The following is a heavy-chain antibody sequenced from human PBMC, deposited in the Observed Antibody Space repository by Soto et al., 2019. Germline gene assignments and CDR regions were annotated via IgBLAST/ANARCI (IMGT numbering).Heavy chain of an antibody. CDR1: GYIFTNYY. D-gene: IGHD3-10*01. J-gene: IGHJ4*02. Sequence: GASVKVSCKASGYIFTNYYIHWVRQAPGQGLEWMGIINPNGGSTSSAQKFQGRITLTRDTSTSTVYMDLSSLRSEDTAVYYCARGLYSGDYWGQGTLVTVSS. V-gene: IGHV1-46*01. CDR3: ARGLYSGDY. CDR2: INPNGGST.